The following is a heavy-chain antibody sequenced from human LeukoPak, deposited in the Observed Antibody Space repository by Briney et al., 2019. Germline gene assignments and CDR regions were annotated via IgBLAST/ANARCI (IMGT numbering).Heavy chain of an antibody. CDR2: IDTSGST. J-gene: IGHJ6*03. D-gene: IGHD5-18*01. Sequence: SETLSLTCAVYGGSFSDYYWGWIRQPPGKGLEWIGEIDTSGSTNYSPSLKSRVTISVDTSKNQFSLKLSSVAAADTAVYFCVRVGYRYVINDWSRTGLGAYPTKYYYHMDVWDKGATVTVSS. CDR1: GGSFSDYY. V-gene: IGHV4-34*01. CDR3: VRVGYRYVINDWSRTGLGAYPTKYYYHMDV.